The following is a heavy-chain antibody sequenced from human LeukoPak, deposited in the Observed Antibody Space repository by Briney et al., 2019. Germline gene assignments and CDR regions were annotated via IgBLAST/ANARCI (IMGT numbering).Heavy chain of an antibody. CDR3: AKVGGSYLDYFDY. Sequence: GGSLRLSCAASGFTFSSYGMHWVRQAPGKGLEWVAFIRYDGSNKYYADSVKGRFTISRDNSKDTLYLQMNSLRAEDTAVYYCAKVGGSYLDYFDYWGQGTLVTVSS. J-gene: IGHJ4*02. V-gene: IGHV3-30*02. CDR2: IRYDGSNK. CDR1: GFTFSSYG. D-gene: IGHD1-26*01.